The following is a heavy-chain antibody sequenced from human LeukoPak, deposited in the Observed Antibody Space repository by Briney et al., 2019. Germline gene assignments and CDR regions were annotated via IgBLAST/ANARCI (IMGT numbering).Heavy chain of an antibody. CDR3: AKGSASSRPYYFDY. CDR2: ISPSSHHI. V-gene: IGHV3-21*04. Sequence: PGGSLRLSCAGSGFTFSNYSINWVRQAPGKGLEWVSSISPSSHHIYYADSVRGRFTISRDNARNSLYLQMNSLRAEDTAVYYCAKGSASSRPYYFDYWGQGALVTVSS. CDR1: GFTFSNYS. D-gene: IGHD2-15*01. J-gene: IGHJ4*02.